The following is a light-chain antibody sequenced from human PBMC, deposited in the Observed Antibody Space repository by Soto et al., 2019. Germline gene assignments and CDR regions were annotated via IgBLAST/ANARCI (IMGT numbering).Light chain of an antibody. J-gene: IGLJ3*02. CDR1: SSDVGSYNL. CDR2: EVS. V-gene: IGLV2-23*02. Sequence: QSALTQPASVSGSPGQSITISCTGTSSDVGSYNLVSWYQQHPGKAPKLMIYEVSKRPSGVSNRFSGSKSGNTASLTISGRQAEDEADDYCCSYAGSSTLLVFGGGTKVTVL. CDR3: CSYAGSSTLLV.